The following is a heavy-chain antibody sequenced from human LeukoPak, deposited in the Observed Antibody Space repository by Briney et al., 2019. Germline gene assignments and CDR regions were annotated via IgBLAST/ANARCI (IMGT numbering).Heavy chain of an antibody. J-gene: IGHJ4*02. Sequence: SETLSLTCTVSGGSISSSSYYWAWIRQPPGKGLEWIGSMYYSGSTYYNPSLNSRVTISIDTSKNQFSLRPRSVTAADTAVYYCAKRGSGDGYYFDYWGQGTLVTVSS. CDR3: AKRGSGDGYYFDY. D-gene: IGHD2-15*01. CDR1: GGSISSSSYY. CDR2: MYYSGST. V-gene: IGHV4-39*01.